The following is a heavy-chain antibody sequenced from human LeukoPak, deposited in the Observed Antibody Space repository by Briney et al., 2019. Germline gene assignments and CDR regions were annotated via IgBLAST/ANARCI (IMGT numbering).Heavy chain of an antibody. Sequence: ASVKVSCKASGYTFTSYDINRVRQATGQGLEWMGWMNPNSGNTGYAQKFQGRVTMTRNTSISTAYMELSSLRSEGTAVYYCASSVPGDYAYALDYWGQGTLVTVSS. D-gene: IGHD4-17*01. V-gene: IGHV1-8*01. CDR3: ASSVPGDYAYALDY. J-gene: IGHJ4*02. CDR2: MNPNSGNT. CDR1: GYTFTSYD.